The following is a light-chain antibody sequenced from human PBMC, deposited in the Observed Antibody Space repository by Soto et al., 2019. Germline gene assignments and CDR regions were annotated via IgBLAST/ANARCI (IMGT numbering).Light chain of an antibody. CDR1: QSVSNN. CDR2: GAS. V-gene: IGKV3-15*01. J-gene: IGKJ4*01. Sequence: EIVMTQSPATLSVSPGERATLSCRASQSVSNNLAWYQQKPGQAPRLLIFGASTRATAIPARFGGSGSGTEFTLTISSLQSEDFAVYYCQQYYNWPSLTFGGGTKVEIK. CDR3: QQYYNWPSLT.